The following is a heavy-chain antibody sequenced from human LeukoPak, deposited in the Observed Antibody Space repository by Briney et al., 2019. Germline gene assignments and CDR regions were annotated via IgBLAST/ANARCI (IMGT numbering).Heavy chain of an antibody. CDR1: GGSISSSSYY. D-gene: IGHD3-9*01. Sequence: KPSETLSLTCTVSGGSISSSSYYWGWIRQPPGKGLEWIGSIYYSGSTYYNPSLKSRVTISVDTSKNQFSLKLSSVTAADTAVYYCARGGRAVLRYFEGAFDIWGQGTMVTVSS. V-gene: IGHV4-39*07. CDR3: ARGGRAVLRYFEGAFDI. J-gene: IGHJ3*02. CDR2: IYYSGST.